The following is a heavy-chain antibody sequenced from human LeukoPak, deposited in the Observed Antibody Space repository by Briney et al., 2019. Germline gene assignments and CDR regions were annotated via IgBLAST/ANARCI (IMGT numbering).Heavy chain of an antibody. CDR3: GRGGWYKDY. J-gene: IGHJ4*02. V-gene: IGHV4-59*01. CDR1: GGSISSYY. D-gene: IGHD6-19*01. Sequence: SETLSLTCTVSGGSISSYYWSWIRQPPGKGLEWIGYIYYSGSTNYNPSLKSRVTISVDTSKNQFSLRLSSVTAADTAVYYCGRGGWYKDYWGQGTLVTVSS. CDR2: IYYSGST.